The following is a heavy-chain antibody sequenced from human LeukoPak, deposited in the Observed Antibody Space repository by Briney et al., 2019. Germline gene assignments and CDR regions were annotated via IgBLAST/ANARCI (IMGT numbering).Heavy chain of an antibody. CDR2: INHSGST. D-gene: IGHD6-6*01. V-gene: IGHV4-34*01. Sequence: KASETLSLTCAVYGGSFSGYYWSWIRQPPGKGLEWIGKINHSGSTNYNPSLKSRVTISVDTSKNQFSLKLSSVTAADTAVYYCARDLAWGSSSVWFDPWGQGTLVTVSS. J-gene: IGHJ5*02. CDR1: GGSFSGYY. CDR3: ARDLAWGSSSVWFDP.